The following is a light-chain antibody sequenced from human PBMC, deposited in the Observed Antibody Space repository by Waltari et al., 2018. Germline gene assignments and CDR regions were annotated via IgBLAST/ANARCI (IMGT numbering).Light chain of an antibody. CDR2: DVS. Sequence: VLTQSPATLSLSPGDRATLSCRASQNVNNYLAWFQQKPGQAPRLLIYDVSTRATGIPSRFTGSGSRTDFTLSISSVEPEDVAVYYCQQRSTWPLTFGGGTQVEIK. V-gene: IGKV3-11*01. CDR1: QNVNNY. J-gene: IGKJ4*01. CDR3: QQRSTWPLT.